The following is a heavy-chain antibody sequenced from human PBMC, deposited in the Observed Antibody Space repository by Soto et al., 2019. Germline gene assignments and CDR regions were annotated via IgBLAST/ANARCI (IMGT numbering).Heavy chain of an antibody. CDR2: FDYGETT. D-gene: IGHD2-21*02. J-gene: IGHJ4*02. CDR3: ARGTSCGTDCYWTLDF. V-gene: IGHV4-59*01. CDR1: GASITDYF. Sequence: HVQLQESGPGLVKPSETLSLTCTVAGASITDYFWSWIRQPPGKGLECIGYFDYGETTNKKSSLDSRFTVSVDPSQSQVSLKETSVTTAHPAVYYCARGTSCGTDCYWTLDFWGQGQMVTVSS.